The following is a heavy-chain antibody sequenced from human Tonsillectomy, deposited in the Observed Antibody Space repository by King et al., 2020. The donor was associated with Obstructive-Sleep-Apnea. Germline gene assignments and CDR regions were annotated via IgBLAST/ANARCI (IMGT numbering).Heavy chain of an antibody. CDR3: AREETDIAAAGSSGDSYYYYYGMDV. CDR1: AFTFSSYA. J-gene: IGHJ6*02. CDR2: ISYDGSNK. V-gene: IGHV3-30-3*01. Sequence: HVQLVESGGGVVQPGRSLRLSCAASAFTFSSYAMHWVRQAPGKGLGWVAVISYDGSNKYYADSVKGRFTISRDSSKNTLYLQMNSLRPEDTAVYYCAREETDIAAAGSSGDSYYYYYGMDVWGQGTTVTVSS. D-gene: IGHD6-13*01.